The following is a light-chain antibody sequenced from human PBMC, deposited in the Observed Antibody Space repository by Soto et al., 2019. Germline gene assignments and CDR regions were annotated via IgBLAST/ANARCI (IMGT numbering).Light chain of an antibody. CDR3: EQYGSSPYT. V-gene: IGKV3-20*01. Sequence: EIVLTQSPGTLSLSPGERATLSCRASQSVSSSYLGWYQQKPGQAPRLLIYGASSRATGIPDRFSGSGSGTDFTLTISRLESEDFAVYYCEQYGSSPYTFGRGTKLEIK. CDR2: GAS. CDR1: QSVSSSY. J-gene: IGKJ2*01.